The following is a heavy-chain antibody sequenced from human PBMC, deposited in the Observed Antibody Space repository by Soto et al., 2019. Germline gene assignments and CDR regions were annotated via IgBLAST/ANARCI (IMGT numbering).Heavy chain of an antibody. CDR3: ARPFSSGWYGDFDY. D-gene: IGHD6-19*01. J-gene: IGHJ4*02. CDR2: ISYDASDK. CDR1: GFAFSSYA. Sequence: LRLSCAASGFAFSSYAMHWVRRAPGKGLEWVAVISYDASDKYYADSVKGRFTISRDNSKNTLSLQMSSLRAEDTAVYYCARPFSSGWYGDFDYWGQGTLVTVSS. V-gene: IGHV3-30-3*01.